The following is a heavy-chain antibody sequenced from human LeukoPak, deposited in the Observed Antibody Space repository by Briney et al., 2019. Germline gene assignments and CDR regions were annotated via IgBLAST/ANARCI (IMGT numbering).Heavy chain of an antibody. CDR3: ARAALTDYGDYVSWFDP. CDR1: GFTFSNYA. J-gene: IGHJ5*02. D-gene: IGHD4-17*01. V-gene: IGHV3-30*19. CDR2: ISYDGSNK. Sequence: GGSLRLSCAASGFTFSNYAMHWVRQAPGKGLEWVAVISYDGSNKYYADSVKGRFTISRDNSKNTLYLQMNSLRAEDTAVYYCARAALTDYGDYVSWFDPWGQGTLVTVSS.